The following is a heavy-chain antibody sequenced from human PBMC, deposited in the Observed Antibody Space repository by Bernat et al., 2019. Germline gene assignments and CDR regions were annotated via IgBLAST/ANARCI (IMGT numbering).Heavy chain of an antibody. CDR2: ISSSSTI. V-gene: IGHV3-48*02. CDR3: ARGLRGVMQFDY. CDR1: GFTFSSYS. Sequence: EVQLVESGGGLVQPGGSLRLSCAASGFTFSSYSMNWVRQAPGKGLEWVSYISSSSTIYYADSVKGRFTISRDNAKNSLYLQMNSLRDEDTAVYYCARGLRGVMQFDYWGQGTLVTVSS. J-gene: IGHJ4*02. D-gene: IGHD3-16*01.